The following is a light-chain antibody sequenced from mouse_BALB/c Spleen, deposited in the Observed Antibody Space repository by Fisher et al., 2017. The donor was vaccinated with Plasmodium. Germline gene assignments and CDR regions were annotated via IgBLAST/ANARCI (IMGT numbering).Light chain of an antibody. CDR1: QNIRNN. J-gene: IGKJ5*01. Sequence: DIVLTQTPVTLSVTPGDSVSLACRASQNIRNNLHWYQQKSHESPRLLINYTSQSISGIPSRFSGSGSVTDFTLSINRVETEDFGMYFCQQSNSWPLTFGAGTKLELK. CDR2: YTS. V-gene: IGKV5-43*01. CDR3: QQSNSWPLT.